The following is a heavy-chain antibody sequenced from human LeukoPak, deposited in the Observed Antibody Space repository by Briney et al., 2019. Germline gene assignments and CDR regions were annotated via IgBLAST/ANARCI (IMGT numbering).Heavy chain of an antibody. Sequence: PGGSLRLSCAASGFTFSSYSMNWVRQAPGKGLEWVSSISSSSSYIYYADSVKGRFTISRDNAKNSLYLRMSSLRAEDTAVYYCARDQRERSFDYWGQGTLVTVSS. J-gene: IGHJ4*02. D-gene: IGHD1-1*01. CDR2: ISSSSSYI. V-gene: IGHV3-21*01. CDR3: ARDQRERSFDY. CDR1: GFTFSSYS.